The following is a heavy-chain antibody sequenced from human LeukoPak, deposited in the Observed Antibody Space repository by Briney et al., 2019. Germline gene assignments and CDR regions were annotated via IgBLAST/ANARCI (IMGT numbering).Heavy chain of an antibody. Sequence: GGSLRLSCAASGFTVSSNYMSWVRQAPGKGLEWVSAISASGNSPYYADSVKGRFTISRDNSKNTLYLQMNSLRAEDTAVYYCAKAPRGGSYGPLDYWGQGTLVTVSS. D-gene: IGHD1-26*01. CDR2: ISASGNSP. J-gene: IGHJ4*02. CDR3: AKAPRGGSYGPLDY. V-gene: IGHV3-23*01. CDR1: GFTVSSNY.